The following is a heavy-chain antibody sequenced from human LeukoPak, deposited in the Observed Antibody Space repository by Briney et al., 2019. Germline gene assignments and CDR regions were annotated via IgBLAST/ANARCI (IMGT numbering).Heavy chain of an antibody. CDR1: GYTFTGYY. Sequence: GASVKVSCKASGYTFTGYYMHWVRQAPGQGLEWMGWINPNSGGTNYAQKFQGRVTMTRDTSISTAYMELSRLRSDDTAVYYCASEAHYYDSSGEGAFDIWGQGTTVTVSS. V-gene: IGHV1-2*02. CDR2: INPNSGGT. CDR3: ASEAHYYDSSGEGAFDI. D-gene: IGHD3-22*01. J-gene: IGHJ3*02.